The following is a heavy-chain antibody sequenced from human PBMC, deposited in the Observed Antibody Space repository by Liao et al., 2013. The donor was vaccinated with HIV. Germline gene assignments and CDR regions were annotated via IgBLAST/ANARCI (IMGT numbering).Heavy chain of an antibody. J-gene: IGHJ6*03. CDR1: GGSISSGDYY. CDR2: IYYSGST. V-gene: IGHV4-30-4*08. Sequence: QVQLQESGPGLVKPSQTLSLTCTVSGGSISSGDYYWSWIRQPPGKGLEWIGYIYYSGSTYYNPSLKSRVTISVDTSKNQFSLKLSSVTAADTTVYYCARGGGLLWFGELLSTYYYYYYYMDVWGKGTTVTVSS. CDR3: ARGGGLLWFGELLSTYYYYYYYMDV. D-gene: IGHD3-10*01.